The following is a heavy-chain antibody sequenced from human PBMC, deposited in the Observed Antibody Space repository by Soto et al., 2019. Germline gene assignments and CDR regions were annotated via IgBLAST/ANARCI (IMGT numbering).Heavy chain of an antibody. Sequence: SGPTLVNPTQTLTLTCPFSGFSLSTSGVGVGWIRQPPGKALEWLALIYWNDDKRYSPSLKSRLTITKDTSKNQVVLTMTSMDPVDTATYYCAHSGYDFWSGYYALDNWFDPWGQGTLVTVSS. CDR2: IYWNDDK. CDR1: GFSLSTSGVG. CDR3: AHSGYDFWSGYYALDNWFDP. D-gene: IGHD3-3*01. V-gene: IGHV2-5*01. J-gene: IGHJ5*02.